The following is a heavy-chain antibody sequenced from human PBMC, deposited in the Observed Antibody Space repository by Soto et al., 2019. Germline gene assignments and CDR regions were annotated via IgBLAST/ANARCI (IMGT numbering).Heavy chain of an antibody. Sequence: SETLSLTCIVSGGSISSGGYYWSWIRQHPGKGLEWIGYIYYSGSTYYNPSLKSRVTISVDTSKNQFSLKLSSVTAADTAVYYCARAGLLSDILTGYYPGYYYYYGMDVWGQGTTVTVSS. V-gene: IGHV4-31*03. CDR3: ARAGLLSDILTGYYPGYYYYYGMDV. CDR2: IYYSGST. D-gene: IGHD3-9*01. CDR1: GGSISSGGYY. J-gene: IGHJ6*02.